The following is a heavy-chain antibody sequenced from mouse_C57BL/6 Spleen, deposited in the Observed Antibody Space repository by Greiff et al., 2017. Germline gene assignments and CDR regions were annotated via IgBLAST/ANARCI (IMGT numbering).Heavy chain of an antibody. CDR2: IDPSDSYT. D-gene: IGHD2-3*01. CDR1: GYTFTSYW. J-gene: IGHJ2*01. Sequence: LQPGAELVMPGASVKLSCKASGYTFTSYWMHWVKQRPGQGLEWIGEIDPSDSYTNYNQKFKGKSTLTVDKSSSTAYMQLSSLTSEDSAVYYCARWLLRGIDYWGQGTTLTVSS. CDR3: ARWLLRGIDY. V-gene: IGHV1-69*01.